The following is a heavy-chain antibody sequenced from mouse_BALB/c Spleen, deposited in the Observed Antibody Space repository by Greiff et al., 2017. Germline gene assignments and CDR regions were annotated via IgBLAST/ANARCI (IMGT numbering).Heavy chain of an antibody. V-gene: IGHV5-6*01. CDR1: GFTFSSYG. Sequence: EVKLVESGGDLVKPGGSLKLSCAASGFTFSSYGMSWVRQTPDKRLEWVATISSGGSYTYYPDSVKGRFTISRDNAKNTLYLQMSSLKSEDTAMYYCARLEVSGYYAMDYWGQGTSVTVSS. CDR2: ISSGGSYT. D-gene: IGHD3-1*01. CDR3: ARLEVSGYYAMDY. J-gene: IGHJ4*01.